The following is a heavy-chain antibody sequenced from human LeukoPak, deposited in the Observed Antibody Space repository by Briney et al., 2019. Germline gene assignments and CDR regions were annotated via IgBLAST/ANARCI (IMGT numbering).Heavy chain of an antibody. Sequence: GGSLRLSCAASGFTFSSYGMHWVRQAPGKGLEWVAVISYDGSNKYYADSVKGRFTISRDNSKNTLYLQMNSLRAEDTAVYYCAKDGGSGGYSPLYYFDYWGQGTLVTVSS. D-gene: IGHD3-10*01. V-gene: IGHV3-30*18. CDR2: ISYDGSNK. CDR1: GFTFSSYG. CDR3: AKDGGSGGYSPLYYFDY. J-gene: IGHJ4*02.